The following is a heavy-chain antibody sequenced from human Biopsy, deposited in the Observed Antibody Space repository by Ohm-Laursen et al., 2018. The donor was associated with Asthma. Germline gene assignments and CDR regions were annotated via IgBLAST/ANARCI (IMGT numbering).Heavy chain of an antibody. D-gene: IGHD2-8*02. V-gene: IGHV3-53*01. CDR3: ARGDTGGWSQYYFDY. Sequence: SLRLSCTASGFTVSRDYMFWVRQAPGKGLEWVSVIYSGGTSHTADSVRGRFTISRDYSKNTLYLQMHSLGAEDTAVYYCARGDTGGWSQYYFDYWGQGTLVTVSS. CDR1: GFTVSRDY. J-gene: IGHJ4*02. CDR2: IYSGGTS.